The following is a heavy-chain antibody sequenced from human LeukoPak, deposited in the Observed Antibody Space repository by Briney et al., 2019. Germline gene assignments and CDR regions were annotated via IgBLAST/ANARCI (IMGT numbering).Heavy chain of an antibody. V-gene: IGHV3-23*01. D-gene: IGHD3-16*01. CDR3: ERDLKSGDYVWGSTHDY. CDR2: ISGSGDNT. CDR1: GFTFSNYA. J-gene: IGHJ4*02. Sequence: PGGSLRLSCAVSGFTFSNYAMSWVRQAPGKGLEWVSAISGSGDNTYYADSVKGRFTVSRDNSKNTLYVQMNSLRAEDTAVYYCERDLKSGDYVWGSTHDYWGQGTLVTVSS.